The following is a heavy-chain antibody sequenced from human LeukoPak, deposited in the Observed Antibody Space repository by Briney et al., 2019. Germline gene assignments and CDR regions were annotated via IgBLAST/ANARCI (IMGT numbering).Heavy chain of an antibody. D-gene: IGHD3-9*01. CDR1: GFTFSSYG. J-gene: IGHJ6*02. V-gene: IGHV3-30*03. CDR2: ISYDGSNK. CDR3: ARPPGGRYFDWLSYGMDV. Sequence: PGRSLRLSCAASGFTFSSYGMHWVRQAPGKGLEWVAVISYDGSNKYYADSVKGRFTISRDNSKNTLYLQMNSLRAEDTAVYYCARPPGGRYFDWLSYGMDVWGQGTTVTVSS.